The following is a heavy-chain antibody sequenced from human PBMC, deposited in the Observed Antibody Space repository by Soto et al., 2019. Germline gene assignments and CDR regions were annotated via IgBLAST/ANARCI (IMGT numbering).Heavy chain of an antibody. J-gene: IGHJ4*02. Sequence: EVQLVESGGGLVKPGGSLRLSCAASGFTFSTYTMNWVRQAPGKGLEWVSSISRTRTYIYYADSVKGRFTISRDDAENSLYLQMHSLRAEDTAVYYCVRVANDLNYFDYWGQGALVTVSS. CDR2: ISRTRTYI. CDR1: GFTFSTYT. V-gene: IGHV3-21*01. CDR3: VRVANDLNYFDY.